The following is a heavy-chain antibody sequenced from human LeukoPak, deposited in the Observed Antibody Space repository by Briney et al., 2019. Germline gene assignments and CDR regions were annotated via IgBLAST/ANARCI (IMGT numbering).Heavy chain of an antibody. CDR3: VRHETGTTDYYYYSMDV. CDR1: GYSFTDYW. J-gene: IGHJ6*04. Sequence: GDFLKISCKASGYSFTDYWIGWVRQMPGKGLEWMGIIYPGDSDTRYSSSFHGQVGISADKSISTAYLQWNSLKASDTAMYYCVRHETGTTDYYYYSMDVWGKGTTVIVSS. D-gene: IGHD1-1*01. V-gene: IGHV5-51*01. CDR2: IYPGDSDT.